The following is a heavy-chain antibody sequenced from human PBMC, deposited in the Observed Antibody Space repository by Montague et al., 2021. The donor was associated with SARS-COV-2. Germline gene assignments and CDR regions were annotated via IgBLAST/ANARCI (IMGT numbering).Heavy chain of an antibody. J-gene: IGHJ5*02. CDR2: VIHRGKT. CDR1: GASFSGYH. Sequence: SETLSLTCAVYGASFSGYHWTWIRHSPARGRQWMGEVIHRGKTSYNPSPQSRLTMSVDTYKKQFYLRLSSVTAADTAVYFCAKGPHIYETRGIRTGWLDHWGQGTLVTVSS. CDR3: AKGPHIYETRGIRTGWLDH. V-gene: IGHV4-34*10. D-gene: IGHD7-27*01.